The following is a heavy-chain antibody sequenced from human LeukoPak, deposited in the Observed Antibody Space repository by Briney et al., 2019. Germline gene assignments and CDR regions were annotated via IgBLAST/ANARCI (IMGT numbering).Heavy chain of an antibody. Sequence: GGSLRLSCAASGFTFSSNYMSWVRQAPGKGLEWGSVIYSGGSTYYSDSVKGRVTISRDNSKNTLYLQMNSLRAEDTAVYYCARYLDSSGSYYFDYWGQGTLVTVSS. J-gene: IGHJ4*02. V-gene: IGHV3-66*01. CDR2: IYSGGST. D-gene: IGHD3-22*01. CDR3: ARYLDSSGSYYFDY. CDR1: GFTFSSNY.